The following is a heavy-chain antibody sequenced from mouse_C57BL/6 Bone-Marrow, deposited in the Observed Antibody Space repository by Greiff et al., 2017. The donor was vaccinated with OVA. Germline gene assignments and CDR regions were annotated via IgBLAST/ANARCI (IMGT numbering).Heavy chain of an antibody. CDR1: GFSLTSYG. J-gene: IGHJ2*01. CDR3: ARNSVWFDY. Sequence: QVQLQQSGPGLVQPSQSLSITCTVSGFSLTSYGVHWVRQSPGKGLEWLGVIWSGGSTDYNAAFISRLGISKDNSKSHVFFKMNSLQADDTAIYYYARNSVWFDYWGQGTTLTVTS. CDR2: IWSGGST. V-gene: IGHV2-2*01.